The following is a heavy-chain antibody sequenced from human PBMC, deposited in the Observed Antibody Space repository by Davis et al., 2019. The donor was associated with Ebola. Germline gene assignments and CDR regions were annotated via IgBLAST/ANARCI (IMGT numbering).Heavy chain of an antibody. CDR1: GFTFSNYW. CDR3: TTRLVNHFDH. Sequence: GESLKISCAASGFTFSNYWMHWVRQAPGKGLVWLSVINSDGSSTSYADSVKGRFTISRDDSKSTVFLQMDALRAEDTALYYCTTRLVNHFDHWGQGTLVTVSS. D-gene: IGHD6-19*01. V-gene: IGHV3-74*01. J-gene: IGHJ4*02. CDR2: INSDGSST.